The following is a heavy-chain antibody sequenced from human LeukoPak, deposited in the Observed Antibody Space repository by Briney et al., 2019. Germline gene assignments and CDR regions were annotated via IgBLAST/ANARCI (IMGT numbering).Heavy chain of an antibody. CDR3: ARPGGKFRKDAFDI. CDR1: GGSISSYY. J-gene: IGHJ3*02. Sequence: SETLSLTCTVSGGSISSYYWSWIRQPPGKGLEWIGYIYYSGSTNYNPSLKSRVTISVDTSKNQLSLKLSSVTAADTAVYYCARPGGKFRKDAFDIWGQGTMVTVSS. V-gene: IGHV4-59*08. D-gene: IGHD2-15*01. CDR2: IYYSGST.